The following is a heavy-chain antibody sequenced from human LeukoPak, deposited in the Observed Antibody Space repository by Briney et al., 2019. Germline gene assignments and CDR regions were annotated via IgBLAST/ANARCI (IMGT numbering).Heavy chain of an antibody. CDR2: ISGSGGST. D-gene: IGHD6-19*01. V-gene: IGHV3-23*01. J-gene: IGHJ3*02. CDR3: AKTQWLDAFDI. CDR1: GFTFSSYS. Sequence: AGGSLRLSCAASGFTFSSYSMNWVRQAPGKGLEWVSAISGSGGSTYYADSVKGRSTISRDNSKNTLYLQMNSLRAEDTAVYYCAKTQWLDAFDIWGQGTMVTVSS.